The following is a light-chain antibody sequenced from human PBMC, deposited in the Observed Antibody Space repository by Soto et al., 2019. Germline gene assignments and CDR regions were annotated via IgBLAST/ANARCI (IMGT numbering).Light chain of an antibody. V-gene: IGLV2-14*01. CDR1: SSDVGAYNS. Sequence: QSVLTQPASVSGSPGQSITISCTGTSSDVGAYNSVSWYQQHPGKVPKLMIYDVSNRPSGVSNRFSGSKSGNTASLIISGLRAEDEADYYCSSYTSSSTVVFGGGTKLTVL. CDR3: SSYTSSSTVV. J-gene: IGLJ3*02. CDR2: DVS.